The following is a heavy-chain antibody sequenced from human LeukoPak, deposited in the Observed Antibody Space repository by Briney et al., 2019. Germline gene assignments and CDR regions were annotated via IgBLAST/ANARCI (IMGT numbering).Heavy chain of an antibody. CDR2: MNPNSGNT. CDR1: GYTFTSND. Sequence: VASVKVSCKASGYTFTSNDINWVRQATGQGLEWMGWMNPNSGNTGYAQKFQGRVTMTRNTSISTAYMELSSLRSEDTAVYYCARALRVGSSYTLFYWGQGTLVTVSS. D-gene: IGHD6-13*01. V-gene: IGHV1-8*02. CDR3: ARALRVGSSYTLFY. J-gene: IGHJ4*02.